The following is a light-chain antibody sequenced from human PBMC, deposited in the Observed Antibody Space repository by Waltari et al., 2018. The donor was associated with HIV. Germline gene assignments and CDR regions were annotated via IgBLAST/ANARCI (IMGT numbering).Light chain of an antibody. J-gene: IGLJ2*01. V-gene: IGLV3-27*01. CDR2: KGS. Sequence: SYELTQQSSVSVSPGQTARIACSGDILATKVARWFQQKPGQAPFLILYKGSDRPSGTPERFSGSISGTKVTLTISGAQVDDEADYYCYSAADNIVLFGGGTKLTVL. CDR3: YSAADNIVL. CDR1: ILATKV.